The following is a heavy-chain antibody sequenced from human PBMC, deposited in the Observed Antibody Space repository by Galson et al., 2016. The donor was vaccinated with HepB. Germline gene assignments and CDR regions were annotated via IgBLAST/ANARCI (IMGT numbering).Heavy chain of an antibody. CDR1: GFTFSSYG. D-gene: IGHD2-2*01. CDR3: AKDGRIYCSSASCHDRLHY. V-gene: IGHV3-30*18. Sequence: SLRLSCAASGFTFSSYGMHWVRQAPGKGLEWVAFISYDGSNKKYADSVKGRFTISRDNSKKTLYLQKNSLRAEDTAVYYCAKDGRIYCSSASCHDRLHYWGQGTLVTVSS. CDR2: ISYDGSNK. J-gene: IGHJ4*02.